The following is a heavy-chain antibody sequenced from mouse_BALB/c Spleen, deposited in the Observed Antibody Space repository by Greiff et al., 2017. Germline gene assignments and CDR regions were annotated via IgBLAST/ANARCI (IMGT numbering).Heavy chain of an antibody. Sequence: VQLQQSGAELVKPGASVKLSCKASGYTFTSYWMHWVKQRPGQGLEWIGEINPSNGRTNYNEKFKSKATLTVDKSSSTAYMQLSSLTSEDSAVYYCALYYGNLYAMDYWGQGTSVTVSS. CDR3: ALYYGNLYAMDY. CDR2: INPSNGRT. CDR1: GYTFTSYW. D-gene: IGHD2-1*01. V-gene: IGHV1S81*02. J-gene: IGHJ4*01.